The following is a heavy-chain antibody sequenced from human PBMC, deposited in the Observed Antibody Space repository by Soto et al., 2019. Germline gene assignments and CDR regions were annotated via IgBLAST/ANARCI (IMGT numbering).Heavy chain of an antibody. CDR3: ARIGPYCGGDCYPDFDF. CDR2: VSGSGGGT. Sequence: GGSLRLSWSAAGFTFNTYVMTWVRQARGEGQEAASTVSGSGGGTYDADSVMGRFTISRVNSKNTMYLQMSNLRAEDTAVYFCARIGPYCGGDCYPDFDFWGLGTPVTVSS. CDR1: GFTFNTYV. V-gene: IGHV3-23*01. D-gene: IGHD2-21*02. J-gene: IGHJ4*02.